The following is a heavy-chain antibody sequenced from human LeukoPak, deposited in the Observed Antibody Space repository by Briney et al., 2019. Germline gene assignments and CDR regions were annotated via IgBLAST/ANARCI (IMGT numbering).Heavy chain of an antibody. CDR2: ISSTGAGT. CDR3: ARGASVVAGSDNAFDI. D-gene: IGHD6-19*01. J-gene: IGHJ3*02. Sequence: GGSLRLSCAASGFTFSRYAMSWVRQAAGKGLEWVSTISSTGAGTYYADSVKGRFTISRDNARKSLYLQMNSLRADDTAVYYCARGASVVAGSDNAFDIWGQGTMVTVSS. V-gene: IGHV3-21*01. CDR1: GFTFSRYA.